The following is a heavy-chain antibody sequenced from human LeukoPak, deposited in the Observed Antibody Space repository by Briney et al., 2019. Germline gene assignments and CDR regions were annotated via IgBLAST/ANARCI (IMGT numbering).Heavy chain of an antibody. CDR1: GFTFNNYA. CDR2: ITASGGST. J-gene: IGHJ4*02. Sequence: HPGGSLRLSCASSGFTFNNYAMTWVRQAPGKGLEWVSSITASGGSTYCADSEKGRFTISRDNSKNTLYLQMSSLRAEDTAVYYCARDYPTSGIVTIFDYWGQGTLVTVSS. V-gene: IGHV3-23*01. D-gene: IGHD1-1*01. CDR3: ARDYPTSGIVTIFDY.